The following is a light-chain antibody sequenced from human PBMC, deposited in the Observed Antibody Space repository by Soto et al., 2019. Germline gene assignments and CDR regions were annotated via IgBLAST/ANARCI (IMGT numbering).Light chain of an antibody. Sequence: QSVLTQPPSASGTPGQRVTISCSGSGSSIGTNTVNWYRQLPGTAPKLLIYGDNQRPSGVPDRVSGSKSGTSASLAISGLQSEDEAEYYCAAWDGSLNNVLFGGGTQLTVL. J-gene: IGLJ2*01. V-gene: IGLV1-44*01. CDR3: AAWDGSLNNVL. CDR1: GSSIGTNT. CDR2: GDN.